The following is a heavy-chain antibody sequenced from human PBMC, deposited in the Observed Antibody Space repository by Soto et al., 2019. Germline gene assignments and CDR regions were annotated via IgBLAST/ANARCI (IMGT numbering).Heavy chain of an antibody. CDR2: ISSSSSYI. V-gene: IGHV3-21*01. CDR1: GFTFSSYS. J-gene: IGHJ4*02. D-gene: IGHD3-10*01. Sequence: GGSLRLSCAASGFTFSSYSMNWVRQAPGKGLEWVSSISSSSSYIYYADSVKGRFTISRDNAKNSLYLQMNSLRAEDTAVYYCARFYTGVVRGVIIARFDYWGQGTLVTVSS. CDR3: ARFYTGVVRGVIIARFDY.